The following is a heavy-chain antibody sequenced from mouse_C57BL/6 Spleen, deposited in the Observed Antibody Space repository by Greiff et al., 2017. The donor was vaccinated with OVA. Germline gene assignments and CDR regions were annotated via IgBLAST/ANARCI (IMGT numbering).Heavy chain of an antibody. D-gene: IGHD1-1*01. CDR3: ARDYYGSCPFDY. CDR2: IDPEDGET. J-gene: IGHJ2*01. CDR1: GFNIKDYY. Sequence: VQLQQSGAELVKPGASVKLSCTASGFNIKDYYMHWVKQRPEQGLEWIGRIDPEDGETKYAPKFQGKATITADTSSNTAYLQLSSLTSQDTAVDNCARDYYGSCPFDYWGQGTTLTVSS. V-gene: IGHV14-2*01.